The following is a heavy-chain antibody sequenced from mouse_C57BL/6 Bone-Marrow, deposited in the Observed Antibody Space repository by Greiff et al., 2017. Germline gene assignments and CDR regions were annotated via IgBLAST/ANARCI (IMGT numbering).Heavy chain of an antibody. CDR2: IDPENGDT. CDR1: GFNIKDDY. CDR3: TFHGARFAY. J-gene: IGHJ3*01. Sequence: VQLQQSGAELVRPGASVKLSCTASGFNIKDDYMPWVKQRPEQGLEWIGWIDPENGDTEYASKFQGKAIITADTSSNTAYLQLSSLTSEDTAVYYCTFHGARFAYWGQGTLVTVSA. V-gene: IGHV14-4*01.